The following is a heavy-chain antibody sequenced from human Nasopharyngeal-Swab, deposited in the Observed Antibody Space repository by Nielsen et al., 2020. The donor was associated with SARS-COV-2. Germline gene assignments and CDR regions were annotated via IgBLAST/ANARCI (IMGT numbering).Heavy chain of an antibody. V-gene: IGHV3-30-3*01. CDR3: ARDQFYSGSYLGFAFDI. CDR1: GFTFSSYA. D-gene: IGHD1-26*01. J-gene: IGHJ3*02. CDR2: ISYDGSNK. Sequence: GGSLRLSCAASGFTFSSYAMHWVRQAPGKGLEWVAVISYDGSNKYYADSEKGRFTISRDHSKNTLYLQMNSLKAEDTAVYYCARDQFYSGSYLGFAFDIWGQGTMVTVSS.